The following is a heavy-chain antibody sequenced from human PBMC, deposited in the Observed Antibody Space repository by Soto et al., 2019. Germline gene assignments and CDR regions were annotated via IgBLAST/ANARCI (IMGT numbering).Heavy chain of an antibody. Sequence: ASVKVSCKVSGYTLTELSMHWVRQAPGKGLEWMGGFDPEDGETIYAQKFQGRVTMTEDTSTDTAYMELSSLRSEDTAVYYCATITFYYYGMDVWGQGTTVTVSS. CDR2: FDPEDGET. V-gene: IGHV1-24*01. J-gene: IGHJ6*02. D-gene: IGHD3-10*01. CDR3: ATITFYYYGMDV. CDR1: GYTLTELS.